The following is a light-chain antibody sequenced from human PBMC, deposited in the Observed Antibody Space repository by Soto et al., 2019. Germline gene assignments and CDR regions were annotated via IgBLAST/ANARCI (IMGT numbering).Light chain of an antibody. Sequence: DIQMTQSPSSLSASVGDRVTITCRASQSISSYLNWYQQKPGKAPKLLIYDASTLQSGVPSRFSGSGSGTEFTLTISSLQPEDFATYYCQQINSFPVTFGGGTKVDI. CDR1: QSISSY. V-gene: IGKV1-9*01. CDR2: DAS. CDR3: QQINSFPVT. J-gene: IGKJ4*01.